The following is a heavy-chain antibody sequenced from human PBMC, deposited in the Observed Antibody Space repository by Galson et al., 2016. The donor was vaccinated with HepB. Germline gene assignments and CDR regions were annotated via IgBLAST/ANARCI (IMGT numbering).Heavy chain of an antibody. CDR3: ASAQVLRFLEWHYGMDV. V-gene: IGHV3-30*04. J-gene: IGHJ6*02. CDR1: GFIFSSYA. CDR2: ISDDGTKK. D-gene: IGHD3-3*01. Sequence: SLRLSCAASGFIFSSYAMHWVRQAPGRGLEWVAVISDDGTKKYYADSVKGRFTISRDNSKNTLYLQLSSLRTEDTAVYYCASAQVLRFLEWHYGMDVWGQGTAVTVSS.